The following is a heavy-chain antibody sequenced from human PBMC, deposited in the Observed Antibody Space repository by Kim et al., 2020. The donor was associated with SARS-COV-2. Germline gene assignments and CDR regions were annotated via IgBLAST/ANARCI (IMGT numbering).Heavy chain of an antibody. Sequence: SETLSLTCTVSGGSISSDNYFWGWIRQPPGKGLEWIGSIYYRGSTYYNPSLKSRVTISVDTSKNQFSLKLSSVTAADTAVYYCARHGITMVRGLITPWYYFDYWGQGTLVTVSS. J-gene: IGHJ4*02. CDR3: ARHGITMVRGLITPWYYFDY. CDR2: IYYRGST. CDR1: GGSISSDNYF. D-gene: IGHD3-10*01. V-gene: IGHV4-39*01.